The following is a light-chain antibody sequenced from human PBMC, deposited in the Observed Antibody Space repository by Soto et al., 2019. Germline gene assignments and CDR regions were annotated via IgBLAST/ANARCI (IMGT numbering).Light chain of an antibody. CDR2: DVS. J-gene: IGLJ2*01. CDR1: SSDVGSYNY. CDR3: SSYTTSSTHVV. V-gene: IGLV2-14*01. Sequence: QSALTQPASVSGSPGQSITISCTGTSSDVGSYNYVSWYQQYPGKAPKVMIYDVSNRPSGVSYRFSGSKSGNTASLTISGLQAEDEADYYCSSYTTSSTHVVFGGGTKGPS.